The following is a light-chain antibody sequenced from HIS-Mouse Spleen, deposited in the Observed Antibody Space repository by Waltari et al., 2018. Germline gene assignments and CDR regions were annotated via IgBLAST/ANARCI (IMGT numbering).Light chain of an antibody. V-gene: IGLV1-47*01. CDR1: SSDVGGYNY. Sequence: QSALTQPASVSGSPGQSITISCTGTSSDVGGYNYVSWYQQHPGTAPKLLIYRNNQRPSGVPDRFSGSKSGTSASLAISGLRSEDEADYYCAAWDDSLSDVVFGGGTKLTVL. CDR2: RNN. J-gene: IGLJ2*01. CDR3: AAWDDSLSDVV.